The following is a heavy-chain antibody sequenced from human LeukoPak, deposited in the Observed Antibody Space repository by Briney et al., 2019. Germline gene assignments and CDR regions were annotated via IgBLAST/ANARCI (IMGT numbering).Heavy chain of an antibody. V-gene: IGHV4-34*01. J-gene: IGHJ4*02. CDR3: ARGSRLDY. D-gene: IGHD2-21*02. CDR1: AVSFRGYY. CDR2: SNHSGST. Sequence: SETLSLTCAVYAVSFRGYYWSCISQPPRQGVEWIGESNHSGSTNYNPSLESRVTISVDTSKNQFSLKLSSVTAADTAVYYCARGSRLDYWGEGTLVTVSS.